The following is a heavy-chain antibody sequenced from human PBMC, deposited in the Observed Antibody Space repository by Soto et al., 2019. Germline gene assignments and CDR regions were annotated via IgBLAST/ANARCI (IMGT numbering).Heavy chain of an antibody. Sequence: QVQLVQSGAEVGKPGASVKVSCKPSGDTFIGYYMHWVRQAPGQGLEWMGWINPNSGATNYAQKFQGWVTMTRYTSVSTAYMELNRLRSDDTAVYYCSREGVYCSGGSCFDYWGQGTLVTVSS. CDR3: SREGVYCSGGSCFDY. CDR2: INPNSGAT. V-gene: IGHV1-2*04. CDR1: GDTFIGYY. J-gene: IGHJ4*02. D-gene: IGHD2-15*01.